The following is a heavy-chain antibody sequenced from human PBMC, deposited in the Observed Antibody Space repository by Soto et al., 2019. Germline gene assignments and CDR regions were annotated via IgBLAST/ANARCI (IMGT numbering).Heavy chain of an antibody. CDR1: GGSISSGGYY. D-gene: IGHD2-21*02. CDR2: IYYSGST. Sequence: QVQLQESGPGLVKPSQTLSLTCTVSGGSISSGGYYWSWIRQHPGKGLEWIGYIYYSGSTYYNPSLKSRVTISVDTSKNQFSLKLSSVTAADTAVYYCARDGPDCGGDCYSGLEHWGQGTLVTVSS. CDR3: ARDGPDCGGDCYSGLEH. J-gene: IGHJ1*01. V-gene: IGHV4-31*03.